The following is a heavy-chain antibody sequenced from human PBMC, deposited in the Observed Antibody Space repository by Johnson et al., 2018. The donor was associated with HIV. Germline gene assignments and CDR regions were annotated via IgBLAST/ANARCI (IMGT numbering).Heavy chain of an antibody. Sequence: VQLLESGGGLVQPGGSLRLSCAASGFTFSSYWMSWVRQAPGKGLEWVANIKQDGSEKYYVDSVKGRFTISRENDENSLNLQMNSLRAEDTAVYYCARDAPGGRYYKGAFDIWGQGTMVTVSS. CDR3: ARDAPGGRYYKGAFDI. D-gene: IGHD1-26*01. CDR2: IKQDGSEK. V-gene: IGHV3-7*05. CDR1: GFTFSSYW. J-gene: IGHJ3*02.